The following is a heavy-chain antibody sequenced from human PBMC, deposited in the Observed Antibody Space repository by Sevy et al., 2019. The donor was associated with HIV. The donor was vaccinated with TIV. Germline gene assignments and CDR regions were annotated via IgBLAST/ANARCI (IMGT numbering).Heavy chain of an antibody. J-gene: IGHJ6*01. CDR3: AKDINRGCDGVNCCSYYYYFYGLDV. D-gene: IGHD2-21*01. Sequence: GGSLRLSCAASGFPFNDHAMHWVQQVPGKGLEWVSGVSWNSRYIGYADSVKGRFTISRDNARHFLYLEMNSLRPEDTALYYCAKDINRGCDGVNCCSYYYYFYGLDVWGQGTTVTVSS. V-gene: IGHV3-9*01. CDR2: VSWNSRYI. CDR1: GFPFNDHA.